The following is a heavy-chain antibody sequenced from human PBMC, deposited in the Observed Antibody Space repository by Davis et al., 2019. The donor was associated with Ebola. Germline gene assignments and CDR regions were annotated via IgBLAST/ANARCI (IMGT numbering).Heavy chain of an antibody. D-gene: IGHD2-21*01. CDR3: ATAYCAADCSYILHFYQYMDV. Sequence: GESLKISCAASGFTVSRNYMSWVHQAPGKGLEWVSGISGNGRATYYADSVKGRFTISRDKSNNTLDLQMNILTPEDTAVYYCATAYCAADCSYILHFYQYMDVWGKGTTVTVS. CDR2: ISGNGRAT. J-gene: IGHJ6*03. CDR1: GFTVSRNY. V-gene: IGHV3-23*01.